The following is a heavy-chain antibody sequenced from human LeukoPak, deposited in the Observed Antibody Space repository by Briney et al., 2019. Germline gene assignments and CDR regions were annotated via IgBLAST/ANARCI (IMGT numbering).Heavy chain of an antibody. CDR3: ARQGDRMAGIAARRNDY. Sequence: PGGSLRLSCAASGFTFSSYSMNWVRQAPGKGLEWVSYISSSSSTIYYADSVKGRFTISRDKAKNSLYLQMNSLRAEDTAVYYCARQGDRMAGIAARRNDYWGQGTLVTVSS. V-gene: IGHV3-48*01. J-gene: IGHJ4*02. CDR2: ISSSSSTI. CDR1: GFTFSSYS. D-gene: IGHD6-6*01.